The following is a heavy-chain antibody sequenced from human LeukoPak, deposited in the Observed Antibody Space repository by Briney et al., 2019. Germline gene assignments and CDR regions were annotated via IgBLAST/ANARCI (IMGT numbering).Heavy chain of an antibody. J-gene: IGHJ5*02. CDR1: GFTFSIFW. D-gene: IGHD2-2*01. CDR2: ISTDGSST. CDR3: ATSSNAPGNH. V-gene: IGHV3-74*01. Sequence: GGSLRLSCAASGFTFSIFWMHWVRQAPGKGLVWVSRISTDGSSTSYADSVKGRFTISRDNAKNTLYLQMNSLRAEDTAVYYCATSSNAPGNHWGQGTLVTVSS.